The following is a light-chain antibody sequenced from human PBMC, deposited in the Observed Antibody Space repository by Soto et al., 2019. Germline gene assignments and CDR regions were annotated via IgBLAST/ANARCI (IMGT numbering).Light chain of an antibody. CDR2: DAS. V-gene: IGKV1-5*01. J-gene: IGKJ2*01. CDR1: QDIITW. CDR3: HQYTTYTPYT. Sequence: DIQMTQSPSTLSASVRDRVTITCRATQDIITWLAWYQQKPGKSPNLLIYDASDLASGVPSRFSGSGSGTEFTLTISSLQPDDFASYYCHQYTTYTPYTFGQGTKVDIK.